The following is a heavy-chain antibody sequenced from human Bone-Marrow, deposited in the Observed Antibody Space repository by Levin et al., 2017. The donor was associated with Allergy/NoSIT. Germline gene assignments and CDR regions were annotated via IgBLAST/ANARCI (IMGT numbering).Heavy chain of an antibody. D-gene: IGHD3-3*01. Sequence: SCAASGFTFTIFGMHWVRQAPGKGLEWVAVISYDGSNKNHADSVKGRFIISRDNSKNTLYLQMNSLRAEDTAVYYCAKVAPGTIFGMGHFDNWGQGTLVTVSS. CDR2: ISYDGSNK. V-gene: IGHV3-30*18. CDR3: AKVAPGTIFGMGHFDN. CDR1: GFTFTIFG. J-gene: IGHJ4*02.